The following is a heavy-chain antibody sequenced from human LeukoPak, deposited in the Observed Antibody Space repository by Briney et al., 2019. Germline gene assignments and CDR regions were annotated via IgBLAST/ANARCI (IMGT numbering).Heavy chain of an antibody. D-gene: IGHD4-11*01. Sequence: SETLSLTCAVYGGAFSGYYWSWIRQPPGKGLEWIGEINHSGDTKYNPSLKSRVSMSVDVSKDQFSLELTSLTAADTAVYYCARGSRNYNNYEGADYWGQGTLVTVSS. CDR3: ARGSRNYNNYEGADY. V-gene: IGHV4-34*01. J-gene: IGHJ4*02. CDR2: INHSGDT. CDR1: GGAFSGYY.